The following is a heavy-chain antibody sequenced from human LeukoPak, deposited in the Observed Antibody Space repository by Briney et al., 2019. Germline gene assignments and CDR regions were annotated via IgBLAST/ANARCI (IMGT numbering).Heavy chain of an antibody. CDR2: INHSGST. CDR3: ARAGVDTAMETNSTFDY. Sequence: SETLSLTCAVYGGSFSGYYWSWIRQPPGKGLEWIGEINHSGSTNYNPSLKSRVTISVDTSKNQFSLKLSSVTAADTAVYYCARAGVDTAMETNSTFDYWGQGTLVTVSS. CDR1: GGSFSGYY. V-gene: IGHV4-34*01. J-gene: IGHJ4*02. D-gene: IGHD5-18*01.